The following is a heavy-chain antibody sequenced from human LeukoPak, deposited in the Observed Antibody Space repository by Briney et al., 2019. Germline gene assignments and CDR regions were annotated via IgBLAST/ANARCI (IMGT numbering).Heavy chain of an antibody. Sequence: GASVTVSFTASGYTFTSYGISWVRQAPGQGLEWMGWISAYNGNTNYAQKLQGRVTMTTDTSTSTAYMELRSLRSDDTAVYYCARDVSRNWFDPWGQGTLVTVSS. CDR1: GYTFTSYG. CDR2: ISAYNGNT. D-gene: IGHD2-8*01. J-gene: IGHJ5*02. V-gene: IGHV1-18*01. CDR3: ARDVSRNWFDP.